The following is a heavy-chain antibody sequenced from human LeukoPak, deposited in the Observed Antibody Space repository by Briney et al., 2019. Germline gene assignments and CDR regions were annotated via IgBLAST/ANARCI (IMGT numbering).Heavy chain of an antibody. CDR3: ARFAVAGSRPFDY. CDR1: GGPVSSGSYY. CDR2: IYYSGST. J-gene: IGHJ4*02. Sequence: SETLSLTCTVSGGPVSSGSYYWSWIRQPPGKGLEWIGYIYYSGSTNYNPSLKSRVTISVDTSKNQFSLKLSSVTAADTAVYYCARFAVAGSRPFDYWGQGTLVTVSS. V-gene: IGHV4-61*01. D-gene: IGHD6-19*01.